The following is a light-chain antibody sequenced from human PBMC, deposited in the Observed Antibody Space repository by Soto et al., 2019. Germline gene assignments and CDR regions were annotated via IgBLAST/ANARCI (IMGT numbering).Light chain of an antibody. Sequence: QSVLTQPASVSGSPGQSITISCTGTSSDVGGYNYVSWYQQHPGKAPKLIIYDVSTRPSGLSNRFSGSKSGNTASLTISGLQAEDEADYYCSSYTSGSTVYVFGTGTKLTVL. CDR3: SSYTSGSTVYV. V-gene: IGLV2-14*03. CDR1: SSDVGGYNY. CDR2: DVS. J-gene: IGLJ1*01.